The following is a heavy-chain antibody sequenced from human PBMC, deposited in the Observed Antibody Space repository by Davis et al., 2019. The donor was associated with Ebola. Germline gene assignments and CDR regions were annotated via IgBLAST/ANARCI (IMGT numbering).Heavy chain of an antibody. V-gene: IGHV3-30-3*01. Sequence: PGGSLRLSCAASGFTFSSYWMSWVRQAPGKGLEWVAVISYDGSNKYYADSVKGRFTISRDNSKNTLYLQMNSLRAEDTAVYYCAREWYAAMVTRYYYGMDVWGQGTTVTVSS. D-gene: IGHD5-18*01. CDR3: AREWYAAMVTRYYYGMDV. J-gene: IGHJ6*02. CDR2: ISYDGSNK. CDR1: GFTFSSYW.